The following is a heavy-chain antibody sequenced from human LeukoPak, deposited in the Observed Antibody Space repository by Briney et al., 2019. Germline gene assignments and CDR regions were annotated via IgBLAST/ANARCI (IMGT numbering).Heavy chain of an antibody. CDR3: ARDAGDRYTRGYYFDY. V-gene: IGHV1-69*13. CDR1: GYTFSSYA. J-gene: IGHJ4*02. CDR2: IIPIFGTA. Sequence: GASVKVSCKASGYTFSSYAISLVLQAPGQGLEWMGGIIPIFGTANYAQKFQGRVTITADESTSTAYMELSSLRSEDTAVYYCARDAGDRYTRGYYFDYWGQGTLVTVSS. D-gene: IGHD5-24*01.